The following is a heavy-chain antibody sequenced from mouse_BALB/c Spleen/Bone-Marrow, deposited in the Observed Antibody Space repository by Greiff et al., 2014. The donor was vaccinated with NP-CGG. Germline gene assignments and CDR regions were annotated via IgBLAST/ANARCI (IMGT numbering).Heavy chain of an antibody. Sequence: QVQLKQSGAELVRPGASVKLSCKASGYTFTSYWINWVKQRPGQGLEWIGNIFPSETYTNYNQKFKGKATLTVDKSSSTAYMQLSSPTSEDSAVYYCTRDNWDYWGQGTTLTASS. CDR3: TRDNWDY. J-gene: IGHJ2*01. CDR1: GYTFTSYW. D-gene: IGHD4-1*01. V-gene: IGHV1-69*02. CDR2: IFPSETYT.